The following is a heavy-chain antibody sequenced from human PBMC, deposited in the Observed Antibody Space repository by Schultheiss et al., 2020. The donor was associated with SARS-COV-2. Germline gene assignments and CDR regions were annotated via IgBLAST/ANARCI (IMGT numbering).Heavy chain of an antibody. CDR3: AKDHSSGYYYDY. V-gene: IGHV3-30*02. Sequence: GGSLRLSCAASGFTFSSYGMHWVRQAPGKGLEWMAFIRYDGSNSYYADSVKGRFTISRDDSKNTLYLQMNSLRAEDTAVYYCAKDHSSGYYYDYWGQGTLVTVSS. J-gene: IGHJ4*02. CDR1: GFTFSSYG. CDR2: IRYDGSNS. D-gene: IGHD3-22*01.